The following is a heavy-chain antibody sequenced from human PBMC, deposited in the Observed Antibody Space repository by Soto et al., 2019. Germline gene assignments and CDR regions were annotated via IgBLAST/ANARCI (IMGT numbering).Heavy chain of an antibody. D-gene: IGHD3-9*01. Sequence: GGSLRLSCAASGFTFSSYAMSWVRQAPGKGLEWVSAISGSGGSTYYADSVKSRFTISRDNSKNTLYLQMNSLRAEDTAVYYCAKVTRKVIRYFDWLSNYFDYWGQGTLVTVSS. J-gene: IGHJ4*02. V-gene: IGHV3-23*01. CDR2: ISGSGGST. CDR1: GFTFSSYA. CDR3: AKVTRKVIRYFDWLSNYFDY.